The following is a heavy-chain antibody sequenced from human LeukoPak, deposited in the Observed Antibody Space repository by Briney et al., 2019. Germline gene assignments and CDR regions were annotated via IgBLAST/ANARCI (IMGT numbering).Heavy chain of an antibody. V-gene: IGHV1-24*01. CDR1: GYTLTELS. J-gene: IGHJ4*02. CDR3: ARIPYGDYSFDY. Sequence: ASVKVSCKVSGYTLTELSMHWVRQAPGKGLEWMGGFDPEDGETIYAQKFQGRVTMTEDTSTDTAYMELSSLRSEDTAVYYCARIPYGDYSFDYWGQGTLVTVSS. D-gene: IGHD4-17*01. CDR2: FDPEDGET.